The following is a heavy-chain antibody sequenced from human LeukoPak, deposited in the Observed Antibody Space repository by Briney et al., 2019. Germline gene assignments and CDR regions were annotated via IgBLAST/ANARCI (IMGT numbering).Heavy chain of an antibody. J-gene: IGHJ5*02. D-gene: IGHD3-16*02. Sequence: ASVKVSCKASEYTFTGYYMHWVRQATGQGLEWMGWMNPNSGNTGYAQKFQGRVTMTRNTSISTAYMELSSLRSEDTAVYYCARENWGSYRYLAGWFDPWGQGTLVTVSS. CDR2: MNPNSGNT. CDR1: EYTFTGYY. CDR3: ARENWGSYRYLAGWFDP. V-gene: IGHV1-8*02.